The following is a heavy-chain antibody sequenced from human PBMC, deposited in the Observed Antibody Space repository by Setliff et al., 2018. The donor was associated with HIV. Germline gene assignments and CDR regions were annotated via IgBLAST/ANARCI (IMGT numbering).Heavy chain of an antibody. V-gene: IGHV3-11*03. Sequence: PGGSLRLSCTASGFTFGDYAMSWVRQAPGKGLEWVSYISMSSHTSVIYSDSVKGRFTISRDNSKNTLYLQMNSLRAEDTAVYYCAKTPLYWGQGTLVTVSS. CDR2: ISMSSHTSV. CDR1: GFTFGDYA. J-gene: IGHJ4*02. CDR3: AKTPLY.